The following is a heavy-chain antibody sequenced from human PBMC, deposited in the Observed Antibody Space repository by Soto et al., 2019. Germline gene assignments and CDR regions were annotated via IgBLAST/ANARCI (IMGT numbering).Heavy chain of an antibody. CDR1: GYPVTAYY. CDR2: INPATGAP. J-gene: IGHJ3*02. Sequence: QLHLVQSGAVVKKPGASVTVSCSASGYPVTAYYMHWVRQAPGRGLEWMGGINPATGAPKYTQTFQGRVTMTRDTSTSTVFMELSGLTSEDTALFSCARGGGVGVAGSAAFDMWGQGTLVTVSS. D-gene: IGHD3-3*01. V-gene: IGHV1-2*02. CDR3: ARGGGVGVAGSAAFDM.